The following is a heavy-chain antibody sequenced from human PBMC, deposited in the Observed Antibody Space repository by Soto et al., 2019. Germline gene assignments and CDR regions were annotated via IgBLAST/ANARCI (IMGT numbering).Heavy chain of an antibody. CDR2: IIPIFGTA. D-gene: IGHD3-3*01. Sequence: GASVKVSCKASGGTFSSYAISWVRQAPGQGLEWMGGIIPIFGTANHAQKFQGRVTITADKSTSTAYMELSSLRSEDTAVYYCARESRGYDFWSGYLDAFDIWGQGTMVTVSS. J-gene: IGHJ3*02. CDR1: GGTFSSYA. V-gene: IGHV1-69*06. CDR3: ARESRGYDFWSGYLDAFDI.